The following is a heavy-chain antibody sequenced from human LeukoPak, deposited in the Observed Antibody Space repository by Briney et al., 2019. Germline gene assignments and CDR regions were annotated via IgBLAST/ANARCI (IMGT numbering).Heavy chain of an antibody. CDR3: AKVSGYCTNGVCFSYY. J-gene: IGHJ4*02. Sequence: PGASLRLSCADSGFNLSSSAMSWVRPAPGKGLDRVSAISSSGGSTYYYADSVKGRFTISRDNSKNTLYLQMNSLRAEDTAVYYCAKVSGYCTNGVCFSYYWGQGTLVTVSS. CDR2: ISSSGGST. D-gene: IGHD2-8*01. CDR1: GFNLSSSA. V-gene: IGHV3-23*01.